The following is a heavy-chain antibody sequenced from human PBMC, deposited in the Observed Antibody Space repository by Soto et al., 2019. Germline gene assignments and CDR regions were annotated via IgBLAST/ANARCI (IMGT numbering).Heavy chain of an antibody. CDR3: VREPPSGYYGSGTFDY. V-gene: IGHV1-18*01. CDR1: GYTLSNYG. J-gene: IGHJ4*02. Sequence: QVQLVQSGAEVKKPGASVKVSCKASGYTLSNYGISWVRQAPGQGLEWMGWISVYNEDTNYREKFQGRFTLTTDTSTNTAYMELRSLRSDDTAVYYCVREPPSGYYGSGTFDYWGQGTPVTVSS. D-gene: IGHD3-10*01. CDR2: ISVYNEDT.